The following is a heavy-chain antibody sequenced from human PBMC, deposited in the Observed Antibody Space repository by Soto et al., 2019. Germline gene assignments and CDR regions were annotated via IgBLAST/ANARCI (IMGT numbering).Heavy chain of an antibody. CDR2: ISHSGST. Sequence: SETLSLTCAVSGFPISSGYYWGWIRQPPGKGLECIGSISHSGSTYYNPSLKSRVTISVDMSKNQVSLKLSSVTAADTAVYYCARGTYTWNYVHWFDPWGQGTLVTVSS. J-gene: IGHJ5*02. CDR3: ARGTYTWNYVHWFDP. CDR1: GFPISSGYY. V-gene: IGHV4-38-2*01. D-gene: IGHD1-7*01.